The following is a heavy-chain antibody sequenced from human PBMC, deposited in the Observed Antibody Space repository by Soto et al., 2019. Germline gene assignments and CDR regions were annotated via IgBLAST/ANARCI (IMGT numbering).Heavy chain of an antibody. J-gene: IGHJ4*02. CDR2: VSIGGST. CDR1: GFTFSSYA. D-gene: IGHD2-15*01. Sequence: GGSLRLSCAASGFTFSSYAMGWVRQGPGKGLEWVAVVSIGGSTHYADSVRGRLTISRDNSKNTLSLQMNSLTAEDTAVYFCAKRRGAGGHFDYWGQGALVTVSS. CDR3: AKRRGAGGHFDY. V-gene: IGHV3-23*01.